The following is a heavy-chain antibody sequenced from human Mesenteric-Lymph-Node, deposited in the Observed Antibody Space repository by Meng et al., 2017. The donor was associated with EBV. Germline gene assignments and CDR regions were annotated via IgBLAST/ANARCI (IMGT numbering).Heavy chain of an antibody. J-gene: IGHJ2*01. CDR2: IYHGGST. V-gene: IGHV4-4*02. Sequence: QVARQESGPGLVGPAGPLAPTCLCLGGPISMSNCWRWVRQSPGKGLEWIGEIYHGGSTNYNPSLKSRVTMSVDKSQNQFSLKLTSVTAADRAIYYCARGEIVRGEWYFDLWGRGTLVTVSS. CDR3: ARGEIVRGEWYFDL. CDR1: GGPISMSNC. D-gene: IGHD1-26*01.